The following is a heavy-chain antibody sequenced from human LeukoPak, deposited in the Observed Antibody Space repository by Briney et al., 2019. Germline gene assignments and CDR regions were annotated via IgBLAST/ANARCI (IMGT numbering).Heavy chain of an antibody. CDR1: GFTFSNYW. CDR2: IRYDGSNK. J-gene: IGHJ6*03. Sequence: GGSLRLSCAASGFTFSNYWMHWVRQAPGKGLEWVAFIRYDGSNKYYADSVKGRFTISRDNSKNTLYLQMNSLRAEDTAVYYCAKDYYYGSGSYTGARYYYYMDVWGKGTTVTISS. CDR3: AKDYYYGSGSYTGARYYYYMDV. D-gene: IGHD3-10*01. V-gene: IGHV3-30*02.